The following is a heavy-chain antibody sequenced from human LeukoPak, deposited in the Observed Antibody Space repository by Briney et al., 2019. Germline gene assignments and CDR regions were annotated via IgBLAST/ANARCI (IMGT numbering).Heavy chain of an antibody. CDR2: IYYSGNT. D-gene: IGHD1-26*01. V-gene: IGHV4-39*07. CDR1: GGSISSSSDY. J-gene: IGHJ4*02. CDR3: ARVGGSYSTGIDY. Sequence: PSETLSLTCTVSGGSISSSSDYWGWIRQPPGKGLEWIGSIYYSGNTYYNPSLKSRVTISVDTSKNQFSLKLSSVTAADTAVYYCARVGGSYSTGIDYWGQGTLVTVSS.